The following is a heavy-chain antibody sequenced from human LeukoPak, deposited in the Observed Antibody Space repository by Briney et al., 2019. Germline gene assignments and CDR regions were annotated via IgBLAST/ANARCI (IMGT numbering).Heavy chain of an antibody. CDR3: AREDPLYYYDRSGYSGTTDY. D-gene: IGHD3-22*01. J-gene: IGHJ4*02. CDR2: IYTSGST. V-gene: IGHV4-4*07. Sequence: SETLSLTCTVSGGSISSYYWSWIRQPAGKGLEWIGRIYTSGSTNYNPSLKSRVTMSVDTSKNQFSLKLSSVTAADTAVYYCAREDPLYYYDRSGYSGTTDYWGQGTLVTVSS. CDR1: GGSISSYY.